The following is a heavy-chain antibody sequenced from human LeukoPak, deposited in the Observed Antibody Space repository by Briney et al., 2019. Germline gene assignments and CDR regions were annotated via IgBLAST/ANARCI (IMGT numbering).Heavy chain of an antibody. V-gene: IGHV3-30*02. CDR2: IRNDGGNK. J-gene: IGHJ4*02. CDR3: AKDSSGWATDY. D-gene: IGHD6-19*01. CDR1: GFTFRNYN. Sequence: GGSLILSCAAPGFTFRNYNMHWVRQPPAKGLERVAFIRNDGGNKNYADSVKGRFTISRDNSKNTLYLQMDSLRAEDMAVYYCAKDSSGWATDYWGQGTLVTVSS.